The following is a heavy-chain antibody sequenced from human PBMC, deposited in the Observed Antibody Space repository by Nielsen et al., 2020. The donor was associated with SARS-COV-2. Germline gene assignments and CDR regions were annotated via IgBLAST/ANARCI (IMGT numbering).Heavy chain of an antibody. V-gene: IGHV3-11*01. D-gene: IGHD7-27*01. CDR1: GFTFSDYY. J-gene: IGHJ5*02. CDR3: ARTDPGVPT. CDR2: ISGRGDII. Sequence: GESLKISCVASGFTFSDYYMTWIRQAPGKGLEWVSYISGRGDIIFHTDSVEGRFTISRDNAKNSLYLQMNSLRAEDTAVYYCARTDPGVPTWGQGTLVTVSS.